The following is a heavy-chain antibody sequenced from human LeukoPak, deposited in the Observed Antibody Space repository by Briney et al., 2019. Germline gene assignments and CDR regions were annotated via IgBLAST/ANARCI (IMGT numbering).Heavy chain of an antibody. CDR3: ARGEYRYWYFDL. Sequence: GGSLRPSCAASGFTFSSYAMHWVRQAPGKGLEWVAVISYDGSNKYYADSVKGRFTISRDNSKNTLYLQMNSLRAEDTAVYYCARGEYRYWYFDLWGRGTLVTVSS. V-gene: IGHV3-30-3*01. D-gene: IGHD2-2*01. CDR1: GFTFSSYA. J-gene: IGHJ2*01. CDR2: ISYDGSNK.